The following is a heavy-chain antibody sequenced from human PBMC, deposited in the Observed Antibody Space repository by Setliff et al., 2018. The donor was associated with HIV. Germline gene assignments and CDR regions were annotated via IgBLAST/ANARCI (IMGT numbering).Heavy chain of an antibody. CDR2: VDPEDGET. V-gene: IGHV1-69-2*01. J-gene: IGHJ4*02. CDR1: GYTFTSYY. CDR3: ATDRTMVRGAQIDY. Sequence: ASVKVSCKASGYTFTSYYMHWVRQAPGQGLEWMGRVDPEDGETIYAEKFQGRVTITADTSTDTAYMELSSLRSEDTAVYYCATDRTMVRGAQIDYWGQGTLVTVSS. D-gene: IGHD3-10*01.